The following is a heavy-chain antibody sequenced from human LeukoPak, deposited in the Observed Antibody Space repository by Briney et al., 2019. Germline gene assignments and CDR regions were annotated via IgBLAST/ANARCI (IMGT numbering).Heavy chain of an antibody. J-gene: IGHJ4*02. CDR1: GYTFTSYY. V-gene: IGHV1-46*01. CDR2: INPSGGST. CDR3: ARAVVVVAATLDY. D-gene: IGHD2-15*01. Sequence: ASVKVSCKASGYTFTSYYKHRVRQAPGQGLEWMGIINPSGGSTSYAQKFQGRVTMTRDTSTSTVYMELSSLRSEDTAVYYCARAVVVVAATLDYWGQGTLVTVSS.